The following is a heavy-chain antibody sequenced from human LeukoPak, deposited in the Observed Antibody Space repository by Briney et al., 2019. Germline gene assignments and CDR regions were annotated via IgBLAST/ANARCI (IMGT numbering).Heavy chain of an antibody. CDR1: GFTFSSYA. J-gene: IGHJ4*02. CDR3: ARVAVPGNFDY. CDR2: ISYDGSNK. D-gene: IGHD6-19*01. Sequence: GGSLRLSCAASGFTFSSYAMHWVRQAPGKGLEWVAVISYDGSNKYYADSVKGRFTISRDNSKNTLYLQMNSLRAEDTAVYYCARVAVPGNFDYWGQGTPVTVSS. V-gene: IGHV3-30-3*01.